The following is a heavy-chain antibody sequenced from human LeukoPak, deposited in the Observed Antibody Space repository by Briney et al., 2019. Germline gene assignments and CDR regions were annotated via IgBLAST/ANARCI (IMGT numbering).Heavy chain of an antibody. CDR1: GFTFSSYW. CDR3: ARDRGAVTDVFDY. V-gene: IGHV3-7*01. D-gene: IGHD6-19*01. J-gene: IGHJ4*02. Sequence: GGSLRLSCAGSGFTFSSYWMGWVRQAPGRGLEWVANIKRDGGEKYYVDSVKGRFTISRDNAKNSLYLQMNSLRAEDTAVYYCARDRGAVTDVFDYWGQGTLVTVSS. CDR2: IKRDGGEK.